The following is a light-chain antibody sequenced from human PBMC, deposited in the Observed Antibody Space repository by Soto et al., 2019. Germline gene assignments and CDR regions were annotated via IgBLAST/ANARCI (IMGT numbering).Light chain of an antibody. CDR3: QHFGRSSWT. CDR1: QTVRSSF. V-gene: IGKV3-20*01. J-gene: IGKJ1*01. CDR2: GAS. Sequence: DIELTQSPGTLSLSPGERVTLSCRASQTVRSSFVAWYQQKPGQAPRLLIYGASTRATGIPDRFSGSGSGTDFTLTISSLEPEDLAVYYCQHFGRSSWTFGQGTKVGIK.